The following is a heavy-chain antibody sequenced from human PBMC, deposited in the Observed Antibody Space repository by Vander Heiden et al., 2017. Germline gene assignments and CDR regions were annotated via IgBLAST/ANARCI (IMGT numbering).Heavy chain of an antibody. J-gene: IGHJ4*02. Sequence: QVQLVESGGGVVQPGRSVRLSCADSGFTFSSYGIHWVRQAPGKGLEWVAVISYDGSHYYYADSVKGRFTISRDNSKNTLYLQMNSLKAEDTAVYYCAKERVRRWYGDFDYWGQGTLVTVSS. CDR1: GFTFSSYG. V-gene: IGHV3-30*18. CDR2: ISYDGSHY. CDR3: AKERVRRWYGDFDY. D-gene: IGHD6-13*01.